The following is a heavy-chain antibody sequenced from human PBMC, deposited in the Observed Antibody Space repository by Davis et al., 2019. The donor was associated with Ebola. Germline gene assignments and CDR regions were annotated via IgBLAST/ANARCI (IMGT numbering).Heavy chain of an antibody. CDR1: GFTFSSYS. CDR2: ISSSSSTI. CDR3: ARVDMWYYDILVDYYGMDV. D-gene: IGHD3-9*01. V-gene: IGHV3-48*01. Sequence: GGSLRLSCAASGFTFSSYSMNWVRQAPGKGLEWVSYISSSSSTIYYADSVKGRFTISRDNSKNTLYLQMNSLRAEDTAVYYCARVDMWYYDILVDYYGMDVWGQGTTVTVSS. J-gene: IGHJ6*02.